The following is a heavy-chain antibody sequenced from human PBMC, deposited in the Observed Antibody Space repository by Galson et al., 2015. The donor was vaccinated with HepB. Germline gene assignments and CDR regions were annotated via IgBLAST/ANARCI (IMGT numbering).Heavy chain of an antibody. Sequence: SVKVSCKASGYTFTSYGISWVRQAPGQGLEWMGWISAYNGNTNYVQKLQGRVTMTTDTSTSTAYMELRSLRSDDTAMYYCARGRMQLLWFGELLIGWFDPWGQGTLVTVSS. CDR2: ISAYNGNT. CDR1: GYTFTSYG. D-gene: IGHD3-10*01. V-gene: IGHV1-18*01. CDR3: ARGRMQLLWFGELLIGWFDP. J-gene: IGHJ5*02.